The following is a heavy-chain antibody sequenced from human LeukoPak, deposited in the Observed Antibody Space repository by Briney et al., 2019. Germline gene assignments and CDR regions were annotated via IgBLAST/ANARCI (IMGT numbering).Heavy chain of an antibody. V-gene: IGHV1-69*02. CDR3: ARGGVAAAGTYFQY. D-gene: IGHD6-13*01. J-gene: IGHJ1*01. Sequence: VASVKVSCKASGGTFSSYTISWVRQAPGQGLEWMGRIIPILGIGNYAQKFQGRVTITADKSTSTAYMELSSLRSEDTAVYYCARGGVAAAGTYFQYWGQGSLVTVSS. CDR1: GGTFSSYT. CDR2: IIPILGIG.